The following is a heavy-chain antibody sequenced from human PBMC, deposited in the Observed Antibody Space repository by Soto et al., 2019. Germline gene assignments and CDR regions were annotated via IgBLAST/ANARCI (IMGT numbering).Heavy chain of an antibody. CDR2: ISSSSSYI. D-gene: IGHD3-3*01. CDR1: GFTFSSYS. Sequence: PGGSLRLSCAASGFTFSSYSMNWVRQAPGKGLEWVSSISSSSSYIYYADSVKGRFTISRDNAKNSLYLQMNSLRAEDTAVYYCARVQPPYYDFWGGIYYYYGMDVWGQGTTVTVSS. V-gene: IGHV3-21*01. CDR3: ARVQPPYYDFWGGIYYYYGMDV. J-gene: IGHJ6*02.